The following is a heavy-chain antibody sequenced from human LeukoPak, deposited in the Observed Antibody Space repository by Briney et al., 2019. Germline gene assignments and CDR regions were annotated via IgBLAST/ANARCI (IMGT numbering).Heavy chain of an antibody. J-gene: IGHJ4*02. CDR3: ARDYTGYYNY. Sequence: GGSLRLSCAASGFTFSSYSMTWVRQAPGKGLEWVSYISSSSSTIYYADSVKGRFTISRDNAKNSLYLQMNSLRAEDTAVYYCARDYTGYYNYWGQGTLVTVSS. V-gene: IGHV3-48*01. CDR1: GFTFSSYS. D-gene: IGHD3-9*01. CDR2: ISSSSSTI.